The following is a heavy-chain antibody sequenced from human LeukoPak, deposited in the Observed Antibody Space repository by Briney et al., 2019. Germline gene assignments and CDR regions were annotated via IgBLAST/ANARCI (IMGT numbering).Heavy chain of an antibody. D-gene: IGHD3-22*01. CDR1: GGSISSSSYY. CDR2: IYYSGST. J-gene: IGHJ5*02. V-gene: IGHV4-39*01. Sequence: SETLSLTCTVSGGSISSSSYYWGWIRQPPGKGLEWIGSIYYSGSTYYNPSLKSRVTISVDTSKNQFSLKLSSVTAADTAVYYCARQDYYDSSGYYPRWFDPWGQGTLVTVSS. CDR3: ARQDYYDSSGYYPRWFDP.